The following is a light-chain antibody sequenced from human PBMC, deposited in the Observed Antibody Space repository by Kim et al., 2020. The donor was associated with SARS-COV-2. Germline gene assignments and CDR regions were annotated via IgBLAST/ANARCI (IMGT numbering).Light chain of an antibody. CDR3: QLWDSSTVV. CDR2: RDT. CDR1: NIGRKS. V-gene: IGLV3-9*01. Sequence: SYELTQPLSVSVALGQTARITCGGNNIGRKSVTWYHQKPGQAPVLVIYRDTNRPSGIPERFPGSNSGNTATLTISRAQAGDEGDYYCQLWDSSTVVFGGGTQLTVL. J-gene: IGLJ3*02.